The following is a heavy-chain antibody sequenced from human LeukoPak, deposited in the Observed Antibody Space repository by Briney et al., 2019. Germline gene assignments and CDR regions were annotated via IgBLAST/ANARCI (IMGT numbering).Heavy chain of an antibody. Sequence: PGGSLRLSCEASGFSFSTYSMNWVRQAPGEGLEWVSSISFSSKYIYYADSVKGRFTISRDNAKNSLYLQMDSLRVEDSAVYYCARDRNIFRPVRGDVWGKGTTVTVSS. CDR1: GFSFSTYS. J-gene: IGHJ6*04. CDR2: ISFSSKYI. CDR3: ARDRNIFRPVRGDV. D-gene: IGHD2-21*01. V-gene: IGHV3-21*01.